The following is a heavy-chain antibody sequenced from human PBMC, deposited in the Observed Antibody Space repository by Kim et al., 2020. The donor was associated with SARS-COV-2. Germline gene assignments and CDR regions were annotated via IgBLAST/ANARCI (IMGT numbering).Heavy chain of an antibody. D-gene: IGHD3-10*01. V-gene: IGHV3-48*03. J-gene: IGHJ3*02. CDR2: ISSSGSTI. Sequence: GGSLRLSCAASGFTFSSYEMNWVRQAPGKGLEWVSYISSSGSTIYYADSVKGRFTISRDNAKNSLYLQMKSLRAEDTAFYYCASLGLWFGDGAFDIWGQGTMVTVSS. CDR3: ASLGLWFGDGAFDI. CDR1: GFTFSSYE.